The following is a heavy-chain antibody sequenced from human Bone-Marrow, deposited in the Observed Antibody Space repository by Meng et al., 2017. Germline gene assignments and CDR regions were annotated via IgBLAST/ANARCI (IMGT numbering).Heavy chain of an antibody. V-gene: IGHV5-51*01. J-gene: IGHJ4*02. CDR2: IYPGDSDT. Sequence: GESLKISCKGSGYSFTSYWIGWVRQMPGKGLEWMGIIYPGDSDTRYSPSFQGQVTISADKSISTAYLQWSSLKASDTAMYYCARGRTYYYDSSGYYYYPDFDYWGQGTLV. CDR3: ARGRTYYYDSSGYYYYPDFDY. CDR1: GYSFTSYW. D-gene: IGHD3-22*01.